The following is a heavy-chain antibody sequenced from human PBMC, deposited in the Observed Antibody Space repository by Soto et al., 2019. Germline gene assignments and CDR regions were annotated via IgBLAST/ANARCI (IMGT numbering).Heavy chain of an antibody. CDR1: GGTLSSYT. D-gene: IGHD6-13*01. Sequence: SVKVSCKASGGTLSSYTISWVRQAPGQGLEWMGRVITVLGITNYAQKFQGRVTITADKSTSTAYMELSSLRSEDTAVYYCARDSSSWYRDAFDIWGQGTMVTVSS. V-gene: IGHV1-69*04. CDR2: VITVLGIT. J-gene: IGHJ3*02. CDR3: ARDSSSWYRDAFDI.